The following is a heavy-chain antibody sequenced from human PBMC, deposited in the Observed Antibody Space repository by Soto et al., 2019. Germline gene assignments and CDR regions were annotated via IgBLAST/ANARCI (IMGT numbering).Heavy chain of an antibody. Sequence: GGSLRLSCAASGFTFSSYGMHWVRQAPGKGLEWVAVIWYDGSNKYYADSVKGRFTISRDNSKNTLYLQMNSLRAEDTAVYYCARDQKTIFGVVHSKPRYYYGMGVWGQGTTVTVSS. D-gene: IGHD3-3*01. J-gene: IGHJ6*02. CDR1: GFTFSSYG. CDR2: IWYDGSNK. CDR3: ARDQKTIFGVVHSKPRYYYGMGV. V-gene: IGHV3-33*01.